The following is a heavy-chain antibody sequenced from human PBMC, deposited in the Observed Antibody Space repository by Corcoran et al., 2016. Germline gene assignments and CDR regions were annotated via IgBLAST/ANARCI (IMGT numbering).Heavy chain of an antibody. V-gene: IGHV3-33*01. CDR3: ARDRETCDILTVSAIDY. J-gene: IGHJ4*02. Sequence: QVQLVESGGGVVQPGRSLRLSCAAFGFTFSSYGMHWVRQAPGKGLEWVAVIWYDGSNKYYADSVKGRFTISRDNSKNTLYLQMNSLRAEDMAVYYCARDRETCDILTVSAIDYWGQGTLVTVSS. CDR1: GFTFSSYG. D-gene: IGHD3-9*01. CDR2: IWYDGSNK.